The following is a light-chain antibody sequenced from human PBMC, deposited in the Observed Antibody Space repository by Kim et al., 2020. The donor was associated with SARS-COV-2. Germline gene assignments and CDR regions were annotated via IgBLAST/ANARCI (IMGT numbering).Light chain of an antibody. J-gene: IGKJ1*01. CDR2: GAS. CDR3: QQYASAPLT. CDR1: QSVGRNY. Sequence: LSPGERATLSCRASQSVGRNYLAWYQQKPGQAPRLFIFGASSRATGIPDRFSGSGSGTDFTLTISRLEPEDFVVYYCQQYASAPLTFGQGTKLEI. V-gene: IGKV3-20*01.